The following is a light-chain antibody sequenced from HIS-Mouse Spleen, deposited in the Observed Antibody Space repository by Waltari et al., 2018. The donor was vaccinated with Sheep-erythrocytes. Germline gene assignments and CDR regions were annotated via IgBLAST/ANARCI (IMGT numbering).Light chain of an antibody. CDR1: SSHVGSYNL. CDR2: EGS. CDR3: CSYAGSSTLV. V-gene: IGLV2-23*01. J-gene: IGLJ2*01. Sequence: QSALTQPASVSGSPGPSITISCTGTSSHVGSYNLVSWYQQPPGKPPKPMIYEGSKRPSGVSNRFSGSKSGNTASLTISGLQAEDEADYYCCSYAGSSTLVFGGGTKLTVL.